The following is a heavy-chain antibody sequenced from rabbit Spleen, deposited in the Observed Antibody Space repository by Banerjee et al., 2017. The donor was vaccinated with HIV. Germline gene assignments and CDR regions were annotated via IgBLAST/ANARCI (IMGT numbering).Heavy chain of an antibody. CDR3: ARDSGTSFSSYGMDL. D-gene: IGHD8-1*01. J-gene: IGHJ6*01. CDR2: VAAGVSFTS. Sequence: QEQLVESGGGLVKPEGSLKLSCTASGFSFSNKAVMCWVRQAPGKGPEWIACVAAGVSFTSYYATWAKGRFTISKTSSTTVTLQMTSLTAADTATYFCARDSGTSFSSYGMDLWGPGTLVTVS. CDR1: GFSFSNKAV. V-gene: IGHV1S45*01.